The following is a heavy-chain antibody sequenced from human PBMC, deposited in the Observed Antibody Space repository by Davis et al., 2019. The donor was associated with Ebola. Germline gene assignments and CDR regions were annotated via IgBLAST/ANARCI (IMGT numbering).Heavy chain of an antibody. V-gene: IGHV3-23*01. CDR3: ARAYSGSYSGLDY. CDR2: ISGSGGST. J-gene: IGHJ4*02. D-gene: IGHD1-26*01. Sequence: GESLKISCAASGFTFSSYAMSWVRQAPGKGLEWVSAISGSGGSTYYADSVKGRFTNSRDNSKNTLYLQMNSLRAEDTAVYYCARAYSGSYSGLDYWGQGTLVTVSS. CDR1: GFTFSSYA.